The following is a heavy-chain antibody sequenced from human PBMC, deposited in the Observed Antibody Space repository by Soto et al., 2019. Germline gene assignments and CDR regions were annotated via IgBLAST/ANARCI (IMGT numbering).Heavy chain of an antibody. CDR2: IYYTGNT. CDR3: AISTDS. J-gene: IGHJ5*01. V-gene: IGHV4-39*01. Sequence: SETLSLTCNVSGGSISNSNYYWGWIRQPPGKGLEWIGSIYYTGNTYYNPSLKSRVTISVDTSKNQFSLKLGSVTAADTAVYYCAISTDSWGQGTLVTVSS. CDR1: GGSISNSNYY.